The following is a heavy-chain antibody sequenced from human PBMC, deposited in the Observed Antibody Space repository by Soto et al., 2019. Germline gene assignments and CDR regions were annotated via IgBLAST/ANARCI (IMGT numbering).Heavy chain of an antibody. CDR3: TRDCSSWGYNWFDS. J-gene: IGHJ5*01. Sequence: SQTLSLTCAISGDSVSSNSAAWNWIRQSPSRGLEWLGRTYYRSKWYNNYAVSVKSRITINPDTSKNQFSLQLNSVTPDDTAVYACTRDCSSWGYNWFDSWGQGTLVTVSS. D-gene: IGHD6-13*01. CDR1: GDSVSSNSAA. V-gene: IGHV6-1*01. CDR2: TYYRSKWYN.